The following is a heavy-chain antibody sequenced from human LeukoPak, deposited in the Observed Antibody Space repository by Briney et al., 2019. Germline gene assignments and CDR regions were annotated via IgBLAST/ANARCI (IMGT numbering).Heavy chain of an antibody. CDR2: IRSKASGGTT. V-gene: IGHV3-49*04. D-gene: IGHD4-11*01. J-gene: IGHJ4*02. CDR1: GFTFGDYA. CDR3: TRGYSIDY. Sequence: PGRSLRLSRTASGFTFGDYAMSWVRQAPGKGLEWVGFIRSKASGGTTEYTASVKGRFTISRDDSKSIAYLQMNSLITEDTAIYYCTRGYSIDYWGQGTQVTVSS.